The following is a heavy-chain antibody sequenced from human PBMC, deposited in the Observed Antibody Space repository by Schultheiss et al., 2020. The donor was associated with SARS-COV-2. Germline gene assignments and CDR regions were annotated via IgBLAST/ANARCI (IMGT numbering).Heavy chain of an antibody. CDR2: ISSSGSTI. CDR3: ARDGVWQWLAY. CDR1: GFTFSSYE. V-gene: IGHV3-48*03. Sequence: GGSLRLSCAASGFTFSSYEMNWVRQAPGKGLEWVSYISSSGSTIYYADSVKGRFTISRDSSKNTVYLQMNSLRADDTAVYYCARDGVWQWLAYWGQGTLVTVSS. J-gene: IGHJ4*02. D-gene: IGHD6-19*01.